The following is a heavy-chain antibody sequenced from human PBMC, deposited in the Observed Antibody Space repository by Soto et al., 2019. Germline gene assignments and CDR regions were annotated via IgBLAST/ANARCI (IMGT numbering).Heavy chain of an antibody. J-gene: IGHJ5*02. Sequence: SGPTLVNPTQTLTLTCTFSGFSLSTSGVGVGWIRQPPGKALEWLALIYWDDDKRYSPSLKSRLTITKDTSKNQVVLTMTNMDPVDTATYYCAHRREEYYDFWSGYPNWFDPWGQGTLVTVTS. CDR1: GFSLSTSGVG. V-gene: IGHV2-5*02. D-gene: IGHD3-3*01. CDR3: AHRREEYYDFWSGYPNWFDP. CDR2: IYWDDDK.